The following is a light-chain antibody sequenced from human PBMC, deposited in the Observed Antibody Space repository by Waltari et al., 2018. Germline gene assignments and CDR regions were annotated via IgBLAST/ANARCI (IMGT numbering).Light chain of an antibody. CDR2: RNN. V-gene: IGLV1-47*01. Sequence: QSVLTQPPSASGTPGQRVTISCSGSSSNIGSNYVYWYQQLPGTAPKLLIYRNNGGPAGVPVRFSGSNFATSASLAFSGLRSEDEADYYCAACDDSLSGWVFGGGTKLSVL. CDR1: SSNIGSNY. CDR3: AACDDSLSGWV. J-gene: IGLJ3*02.